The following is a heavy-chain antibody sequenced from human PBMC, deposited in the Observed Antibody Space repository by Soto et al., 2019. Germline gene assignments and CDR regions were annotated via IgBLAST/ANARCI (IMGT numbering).Heavy chain of an antibody. D-gene: IGHD3-10*01. CDR3: AKGASGYYHYGMDV. V-gene: IGHV5-10-1*01. J-gene: IGHJ6*02. CDR1: GYSFTSYW. CDR2: IDPSDSYT. Sequence: GESLKISCKGSGYSFTSYWISWVRQMPGKGLEWMGRIDPSDSYTNYSPSFQGHVTISADNSKNTLYLQMNSLRAEDTAVYYCAKGASGYYHYGMDVWGQGTTVTVSS.